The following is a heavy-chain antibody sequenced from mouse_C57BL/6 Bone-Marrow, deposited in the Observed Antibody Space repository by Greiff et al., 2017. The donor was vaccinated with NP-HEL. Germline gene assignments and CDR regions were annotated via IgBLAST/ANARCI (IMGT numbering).Heavy chain of an antibody. CDR2: ISSGGSYT. J-gene: IGHJ3*01. V-gene: IGHV5-6*01. Sequence: EVKLMESGGDLVKPGGSLKLSCAASGFPFSSYGMSWVRQTPDKRLEWVATISSGGSYTYYPDSVKGRFTISRDNAKNTLYLQMSSLKSEDTAMYYCARHSAWFAYWGQGTLVTVSA. CDR3: ARHSAWFAY. CDR1: GFPFSSYG.